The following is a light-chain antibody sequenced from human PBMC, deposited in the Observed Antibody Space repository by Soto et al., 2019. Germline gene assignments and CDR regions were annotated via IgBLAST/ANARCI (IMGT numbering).Light chain of an antibody. CDR2: EVS. J-gene: IGLJ2*01. CDR3: SSFTSSNTVV. CDR1: SSDVGAYNY. V-gene: IGLV2-14*01. Sequence: QSALTQPASVSGSPGQSITISCTGTSSDVGAYNYVSWYQQHPGKAPKLMISEVSKRPSGVSNRFSGSKSGNTASLTISGLQDEDEAHYYCSSFTSSNTVVFGGGTKLT.